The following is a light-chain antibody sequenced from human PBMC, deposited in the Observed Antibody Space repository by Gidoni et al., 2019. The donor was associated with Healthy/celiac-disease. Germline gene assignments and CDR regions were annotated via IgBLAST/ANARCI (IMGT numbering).Light chain of an antibody. CDR3: NSRDSSGNFYV. CDR1: SLRSYY. Sequence: SSELTQDPPVSVALGQTVRITCQGDSLRSYYASWYQQKPGQAPVLVIYGKNNRPSGIPDRFSGSSSGNTASLTITGAQAEDEADYYCNSRDSSGNFYVFGTGTKATVL. CDR2: GKN. V-gene: IGLV3-19*01. J-gene: IGLJ1*01.